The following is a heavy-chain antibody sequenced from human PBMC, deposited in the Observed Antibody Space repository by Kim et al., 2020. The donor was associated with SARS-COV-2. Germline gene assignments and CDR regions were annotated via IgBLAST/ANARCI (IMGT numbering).Heavy chain of an antibody. CDR3: VSFPPSNAGAFDA. CDR1: GRSISSYY. D-gene: IGHD2-8*01. CDR2: MFYGGTT. V-gene: IGHV4-59*13. J-gene: IGHJ3*01. Sequence: SETLSLTCTVSGRSISSYYWSWIRQPPGKGLECLGYMFYGGTTNYNPSLKGRVTLSVDTSKSQFSLTLTSVTAADTAGYYCVSFPPSNAGAFDAWGQGTIVPVSS.